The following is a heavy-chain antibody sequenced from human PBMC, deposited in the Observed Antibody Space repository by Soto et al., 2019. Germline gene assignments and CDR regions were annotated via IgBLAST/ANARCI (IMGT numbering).Heavy chain of an antibody. CDR3: AKDPSSYSGYEFFVDY. CDR1: GGSLSGSY. D-gene: IGHD5-12*01. Sequence: SETLSLTCSIFGGSLSGSYWSWIRQPPGKGLEWIGEIHHSGNTIYNPSLKSRVTISLDTSKNQFSLQMNTLSAEDTAVYYCAKDPSSYSGYEFFVDYWGQGTLVTVSS. CDR2: IHHSGNT. J-gene: IGHJ4*02. V-gene: IGHV4-34*01.